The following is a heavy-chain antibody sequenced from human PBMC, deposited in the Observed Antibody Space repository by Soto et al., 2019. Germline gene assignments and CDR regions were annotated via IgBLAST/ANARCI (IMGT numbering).Heavy chain of an antibody. CDR2: LSGSGGTT. CDR1: GVTFSNYA. J-gene: IGHJ4*02. D-gene: IGHD3-10*01. V-gene: IGHV3-23*01. Sequence: EVQLLESGGGLVQPGGSLRLSCTVSGVTFSNYAMNWVRQAPGKGLEWVSSLSGSGGTTYYADSVKGRFIISRDNSKNTLYLLMNRLRAADTALYNCAKQRADYGSGADTGYFDSGGEGALVTVPS. CDR3: AKQRADYGSGADTGYFDS.